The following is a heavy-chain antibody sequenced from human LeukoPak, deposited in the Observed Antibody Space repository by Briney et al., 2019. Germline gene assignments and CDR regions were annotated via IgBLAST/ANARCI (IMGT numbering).Heavy chain of an antibody. V-gene: IGHV3-73*01. CDR3: TRRYYHDSSGSYRNDY. CDR1: GFTFSGSA. D-gene: IGHD3-22*01. Sequence: GGSLKLSCAASGFTFSGSAMHWVRQASGKGLEWVGRIRSKANSYATVYGASVKGRFTISRDDSKNTAYLQMNSLKTEDTAVYYCTRRYYHDSSGSYRNDYWGQGTLVTVSS. CDR2: IRSKANSYAT. J-gene: IGHJ4*02.